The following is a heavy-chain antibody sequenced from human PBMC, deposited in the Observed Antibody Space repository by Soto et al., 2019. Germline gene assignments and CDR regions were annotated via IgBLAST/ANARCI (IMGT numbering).Heavy chain of an antibody. J-gene: IGHJ6*03. CDR1: GGSLIDYF. CDR3: ARGGISHWAYFYYMDV. Sequence: SETLSLTCVVSGGSLIDYFWSWIRQPPWMVLEWIGEINHLGSINYNPSLKSRVTMSVDTSKNQFSLTLNSVTAADTATYYCARGGISHWAYFYYMDVWDRGTTVTV. CDR2: INHLGSI. V-gene: IGHV4-34*01. D-gene: IGHD2-21*01.